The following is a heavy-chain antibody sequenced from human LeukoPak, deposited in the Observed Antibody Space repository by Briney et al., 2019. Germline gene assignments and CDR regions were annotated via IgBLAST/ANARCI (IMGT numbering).Heavy chain of an antibody. CDR3: AKDRALIVVVPDAFDI. Sequence: GGSLRLSCAASGFTFSSYGMHWVRQAPGKGLEWVAVIWYDGSNKYYADSVKGRSTISRDNSKNTLYLQMNSLRAEDTAVYYCAKDRALIVVVPDAFDIWGQGTMVTVSS. CDR1: GFTFSSYG. J-gene: IGHJ3*02. D-gene: IGHD2-2*01. V-gene: IGHV3-33*06. CDR2: IWYDGSNK.